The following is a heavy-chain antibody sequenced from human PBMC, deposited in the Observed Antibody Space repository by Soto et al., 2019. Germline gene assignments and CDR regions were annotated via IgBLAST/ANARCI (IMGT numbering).Heavy chain of an antibody. CDR2: IHYSGST. CDR3: ARRLFTSTWPSYFDY. CDR1: GGSISSSSYY. D-gene: IGHD6-13*01. V-gene: IGHV4-39*01. J-gene: IGHJ4*02. Sequence: PWETLSLTCTVSGGSISSSSYYWGWIRQPPGKGLEWIGCIHYSGSTYYNPSLRSRVTSSVDTSKNQFSLKVTSVTAADTAVYYCARRLFTSTWPSYFDYWGQGTPVTVSS.